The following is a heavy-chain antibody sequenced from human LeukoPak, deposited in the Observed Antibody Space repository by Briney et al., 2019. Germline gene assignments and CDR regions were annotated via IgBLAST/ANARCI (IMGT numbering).Heavy chain of an antibody. V-gene: IGHV3-23*01. CDR3: AKGDDIAAAGTLHFDH. J-gene: IGHJ1*01. Sequence: GGSLRLSCAASGFTFSTYAMSWVRQTPGKGLEWVSAVSGSGDSTYYADSVKGRFTISRDKSKNTLYLHMNSLRAEDTAIYYCAKGDDIAAAGTLHFDHWGQGTLVTVSS. CDR2: VSGSGDST. CDR1: GFTFSTYA. D-gene: IGHD6-13*01.